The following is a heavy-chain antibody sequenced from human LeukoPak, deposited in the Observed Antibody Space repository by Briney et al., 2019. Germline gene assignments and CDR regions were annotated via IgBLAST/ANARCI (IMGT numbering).Heavy chain of an antibody. D-gene: IGHD5-18*01. Sequence: GGSLRLSCAASGFSFCSSWMDWVRQAPGKGLEWVASINPDGSEKYSVDSVEGRFTISRDNAKNLLYLQVNSLRVEDTAFYYCARDLAYSRLDYWGQGMLVTVSS. CDR2: INPDGSEK. J-gene: IGHJ4*02. V-gene: IGHV3-7*01. CDR3: ARDLAYSRLDY. CDR1: GFSFCSSW.